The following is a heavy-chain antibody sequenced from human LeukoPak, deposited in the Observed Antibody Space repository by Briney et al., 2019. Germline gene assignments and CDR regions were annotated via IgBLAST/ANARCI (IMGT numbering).Heavy chain of an antibody. J-gene: IGHJ6*03. CDR3: ARARLGYAYEYYYYDLDV. CDR1: GGSISNYY. V-gene: IGHV4-59*01. D-gene: IGHD5-18*01. CDR2: IYNRGST. Sequence: SETLSLTCTVSGGSISNYYWSWIRQPPGKGLDWIGYIYNRGSTNYSSSLKSRVTISVDTSENQFSLKLISVTAADAAVYYCARARLGYAYEYYYYDLDVWGKGTTVTVSS.